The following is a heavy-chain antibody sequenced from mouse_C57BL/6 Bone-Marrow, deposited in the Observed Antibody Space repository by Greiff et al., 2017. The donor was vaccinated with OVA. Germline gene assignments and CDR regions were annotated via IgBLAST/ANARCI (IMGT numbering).Heavy chain of an antibody. V-gene: IGHV10-3*01. CDR3: LREGTVVATRTYYAMDY. CDR2: IRSKSSNYAT. CDR1: GFTFNTYA. J-gene: IGHJ4*01. D-gene: IGHD1-1*01. Sequence: EVKLMESGGGLVQPKGSLKLSCAASGFTFNTYAMHWVRQAPGKGLEWVARIRSKSSNYATYYADSVKDRFTISRDDSQSMLYLQMNNLKTEDTAMYYCLREGTVVATRTYYAMDYWGQGTSVTVSS.